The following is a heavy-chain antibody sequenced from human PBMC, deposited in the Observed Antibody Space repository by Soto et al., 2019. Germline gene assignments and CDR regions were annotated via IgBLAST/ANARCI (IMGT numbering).Heavy chain of an antibody. Sequence: PGGSLRLSCGASGFTFQDRTMHWVRQAPGKGLEWVSLISWNSRNRFYADSVKGRFTISRGNTKNSLYLQMNSLRPDDTALYYCAKEMGERLPLDYWGPGSQVTVSS. D-gene: IGHD3-3*01. J-gene: IGHJ4*02. V-gene: IGHV3-43*01. CDR2: ISWNSRNR. CDR3: AKEMGERLPLDY. CDR1: GFTFQDRT.